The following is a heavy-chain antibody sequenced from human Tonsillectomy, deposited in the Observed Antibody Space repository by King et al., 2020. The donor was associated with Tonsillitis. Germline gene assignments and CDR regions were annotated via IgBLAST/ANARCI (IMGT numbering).Heavy chain of an antibody. D-gene: IGHD2-2*01. CDR2: ISAYNGNT. V-gene: IGHV1-18*01. J-gene: IGHJ4*02. Sequence: QLVQSGAEVKKPGASVKVSCKASGYTFPNYGITWVRQAPGQGLEWMGWISAYNGNTNFAQKVQDRITMTTDTSTSTAYMEMWSLRSDDTAVYYCARDRHQLLDYWGQGTQVTVSS. CDR1: GYTFPNYG. CDR3: ARDRHQLLDY.